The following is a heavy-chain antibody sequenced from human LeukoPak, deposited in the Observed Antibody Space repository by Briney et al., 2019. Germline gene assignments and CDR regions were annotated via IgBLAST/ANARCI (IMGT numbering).Heavy chain of an antibody. V-gene: IGHV3-53*01. D-gene: IGHD3-10*01. CDR1: GFTVSSNY. Sequence: PGGSLRLSCAASGFTVSSNYMSWVRQAPGKGLEWVSVIYSGGSTYYADSAKGRFTISRDNSKNTLYLQMNSLRAEDTAVYYCASRYGSGSYYAFDIWGQGTMVTVSS. J-gene: IGHJ3*02. CDR2: IYSGGST. CDR3: ASRYGSGSYYAFDI.